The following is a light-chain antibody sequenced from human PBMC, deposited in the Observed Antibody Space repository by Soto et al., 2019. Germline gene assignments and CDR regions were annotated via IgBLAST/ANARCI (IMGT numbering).Light chain of an antibody. CDR2: DAS. Sequence: EIVLTQSPATLFLSPGERATLSCRASQSVSSYLAWYQQKPGQAPRLLIYDASNRATGIPARFSGSGSGTDFTLTISSLEPEDCAVYYCQQRSNWPPLYTFGQGTKLEIK. J-gene: IGKJ2*01. CDR1: QSVSSY. V-gene: IGKV3-11*01. CDR3: QQRSNWPPLYT.